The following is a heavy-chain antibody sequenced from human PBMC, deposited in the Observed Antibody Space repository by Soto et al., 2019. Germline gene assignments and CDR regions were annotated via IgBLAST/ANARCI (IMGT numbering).Heavy chain of an antibody. CDR1: GYNFSNYW. Sequence: PGESLKISCKGSGYNFSNYWIGWVRQMPGKGLEWMGIIYPGDSKTKYRPSFQGQVTISADKSISTAYLQWSSLKASDTAIYYCARYMYYDILTGNMAWGQGTLVTVSS. CDR2: IYPGDSKT. V-gene: IGHV5-51*01. J-gene: IGHJ5*02. D-gene: IGHD3-9*01. CDR3: ARYMYYDILTGNMA.